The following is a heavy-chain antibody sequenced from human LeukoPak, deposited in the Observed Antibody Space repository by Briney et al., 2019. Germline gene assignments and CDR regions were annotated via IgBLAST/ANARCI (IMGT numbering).Heavy chain of an antibody. V-gene: IGHV3-7*01. CDR3: ARTRVSTLVTPFDY. CDR2: INPDESHK. CDR1: GFTFNSYW. J-gene: IGHJ4*02. D-gene: IGHD4-23*01. Sequence: GGSLRLSCAASGFTFNSYWISWVRQAPGKGLEWVANINPDESHKYYLDSVKGRFTISRDSAKNPLYLQMNSLGAEDTAMYYCARTRVSTLVTPFDYWGQGTLVTVSS.